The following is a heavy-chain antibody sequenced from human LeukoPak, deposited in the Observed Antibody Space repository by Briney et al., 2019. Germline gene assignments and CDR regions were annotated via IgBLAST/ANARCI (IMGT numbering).Heavy chain of an antibody. D-gene: IGHD3-9*01. Sequence: GGSLRLSCEASGFTFSSYWMSWVRQAPGKGLEWVANIKTDGSEKYYVDSVKGRFTISRDNAKNSLYLQMNSLRAEDTAVYYCARDYTGFFPWGQGTLVIVSS. CDR2: IKTDGSEK. CDR3: ARDYTGFFP. CDR1: GFTFSSYW. J-gene: IGHJ5*02. V-gene: IGHV3-7*03.